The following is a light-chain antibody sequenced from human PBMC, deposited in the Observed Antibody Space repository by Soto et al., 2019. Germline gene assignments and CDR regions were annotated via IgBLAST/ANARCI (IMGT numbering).Light chain of an antibody. V-gene: IGKV3-15*01. CDR1: QSFSSN. CDR2: GAS. J-gene: IGKJ4*01. CDR3: QQYNNWPLLT. Sequence: EIVMTQSPATLSVSPGERATLSCRASQSFSSNLAWYQQKPGQAPRLLIYGASTRATGIPARFSGSGSGTEFTLTISSLQFEDFAVYYCQQYNNWPLLTFGGGTKVDIK.